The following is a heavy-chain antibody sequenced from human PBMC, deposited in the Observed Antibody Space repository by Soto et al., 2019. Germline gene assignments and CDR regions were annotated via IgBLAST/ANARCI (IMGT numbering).Heavy chain of an antibody. J-gene: IGHJ6*02. CDR1: GDSSRNFY. Sequence: PSETLSLTGTVSGDSSRNFYWSWIRQPAGKGLEWIGRIYSSGSTDYNASLKSRVSMSVDRSNNQFFLRLTSVTADDTAVYYCVRDCSGGGCYSDYGMDVWGQGTTVTVSS. CDR2: IYSSGST. V-gene: IGHV4-4*07. D-gene: IGHD2-15*01. CDR3: VRDCSGGGCYSDYGMDV.